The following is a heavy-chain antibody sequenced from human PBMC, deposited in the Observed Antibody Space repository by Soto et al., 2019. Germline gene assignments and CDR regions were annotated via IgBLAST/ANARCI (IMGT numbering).Heavy chain of an antibody. Sequence: QITLKESGPTLVKPTQTLTLTCTFSGFSLSTSGVGVGWIRQPPGKALEWLALIYWDDDKRYSPSLKSRLTITKDTSKNQVVLTMTNMDPVDTATYYCAHGQGVRAQNAFDIWGQGTMVTVSS. D-gene: IGHD3-10*01. CDR3: AHGQGVRAQNAFDI. V-gene: IGHV2-5*02. CDR1: GFSLSTSGVG. J-gene: IGHJ3*02. CDR2: IYWDDDK.